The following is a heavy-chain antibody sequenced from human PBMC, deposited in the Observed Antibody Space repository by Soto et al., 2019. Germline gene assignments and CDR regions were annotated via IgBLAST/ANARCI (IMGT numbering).Heavy chain of an antibody. CDR1: GFIFADVW. CDR3: AKRAWNKYDLSSLQWFDP. J-gene: IGHJ5*02. Sequence: GESLKISCKTSGFIFADVWIGWVRQMPDKGLEWVGIIHPGDSDTQYSPSFQGHVTISADNSITTTYLQWDSRRASDTGIYYCAKRAWNKYDLSSLQWFDPWGQGTLVTVSS. V-gene: IGHV5-51*01. D-gene: IGHD6-13*01. CDR2: IHPGDSDT.